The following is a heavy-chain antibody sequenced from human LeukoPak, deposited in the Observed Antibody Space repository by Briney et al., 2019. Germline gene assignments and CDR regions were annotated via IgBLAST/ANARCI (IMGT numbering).Heavy chain of an antibody. Sequence: VASVKVSFTASVYTFSVYYIHWVRQAPGQGLEWMGWINPNSGGTNYAQKFQGRVTMTRDTSISTAYLELSRLRSDDTAVYFCARDPVVGALGGYFDYWGQGTLVTVSS. CDR3: ARDPVVGALGGYFDY. V-gene: IGHV1-2*02. J-gene: IGHJ4*02. CDR1: VYTFSVYY. CDR2: INPNSGGT. D-gene: IGHD1-26*01.